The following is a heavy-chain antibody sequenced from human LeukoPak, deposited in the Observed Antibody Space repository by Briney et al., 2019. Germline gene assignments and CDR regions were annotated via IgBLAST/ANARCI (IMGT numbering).Heavy chain of an antibody. Sequence: GGSLRLSCAASGFTFSSYWMTWVRQAPGKGLEWVANIKQDGSEKYYVDSVKGRFTISRDNAKNSLYLQMNSLKASDTAMYYCARLGTDTPEVFDYWGQGTLVTVSS. CDR1: GFTFSSYW. D-gene: IGHD1-1*01. CDR3: ARLGTDTPEVFDY. CDR2: IKQDGSEK. V-gene: IGHV3-7*03. J-gene: IGHJ4*02.